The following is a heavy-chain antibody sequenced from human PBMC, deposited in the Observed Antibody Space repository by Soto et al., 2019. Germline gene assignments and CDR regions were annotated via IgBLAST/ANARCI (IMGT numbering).Heavy chain of an antibody. D-gene: IGHD1-26*01. V-gene: IGHV3-48*02. CDR2: ISSGSKTI. J-gene: IGHJ4*02. CDR1: GFTFSSYS. CDR3: AREDILGARSFDY. Sequence: GGSLRLSCVASGFTFSSYSVNWVRQAPGKGLEWVSYISSGSKTIYYADSVKGRSTVSRDNAKNSQFLQMNSLRDEDTAVYYCAREDILGARSFDYWGQGTLVTVSS.